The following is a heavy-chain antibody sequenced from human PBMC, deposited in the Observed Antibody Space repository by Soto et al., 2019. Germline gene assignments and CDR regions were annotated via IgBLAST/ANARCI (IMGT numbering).Heavy chain of an antibody. D-gene: IGHD3-16*01. J-gene: IGHJ4*02. CDR1: EYSFSSYW. CDR2: IYPRDSDT. V-gene: IGHV5-51*01. Sequence: GESLKISCQGSEYSFSSYWIAWVRQMPGKGLEWLGVIYPRDSDTRYNPSFKGQVTISADKSISTAYLQWSGLKASDTAMYYCARLLSLYMGSKYYLDFWGQGTQVTVSS. CDR3: ARLLSLYMGSKYYLDF.